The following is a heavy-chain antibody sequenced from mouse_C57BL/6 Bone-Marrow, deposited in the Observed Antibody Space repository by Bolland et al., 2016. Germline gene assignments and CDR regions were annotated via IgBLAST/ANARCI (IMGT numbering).Heavy chain of an antibody. CDR2: DGST. J-gene: IGHJ2*01. Sequence: DGSTKYNEKFKGKATLTADKSSSTAYMQLNSLTSEDSAVYFCARSHYYGSSYFDYWGQG. CDR3: ARSHYYGSSYFDY. V-gene: IGHV1-78*01. D-gene: IGHD1-1*01.